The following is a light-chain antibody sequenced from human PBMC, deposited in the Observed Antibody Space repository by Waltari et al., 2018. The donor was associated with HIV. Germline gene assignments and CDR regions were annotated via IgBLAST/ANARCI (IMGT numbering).Light chain of an antibody. V-gene: IGLV1-44*01. CDR1: RSNIGSKS. J-gene: IGLJ2*01. CDR2: GAS. Sequence: QSVLAQPPSASGTPGQRVTISCSGSRSNIGSKSVKWYHNFPGTAPNLLISGASVRPSRVPARVSGSKFGTAASLVITGLQSGDEADYYCSTWDDRLNGPVVFGGGTRLTVL. CDR3: STWDDRLNGPVV.